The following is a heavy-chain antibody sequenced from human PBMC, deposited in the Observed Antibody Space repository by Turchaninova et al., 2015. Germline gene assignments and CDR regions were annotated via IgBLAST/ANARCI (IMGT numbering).Heavy chain of an antibody. CDR2: IYWDDDK. V-gene: IGHV2-5*02. CDR1: GFSLASSGVG. D-gene: IGHD2-15*01. CDR3: AHRRPNSGGWDTGVFDY. J-gene: IGHJ4*02. Sequence: QITLKETGPTLVEPTQALALPCAFSGFSLASSGVGVGWIRHAPGKAPEWLAVIYWDDDKRYSPSLKSRLIIAKDTSKNLVVLTMTNMDPVDTATYYCAHRRPNSGGWDTGVFDYWGQGTLVTVSS.